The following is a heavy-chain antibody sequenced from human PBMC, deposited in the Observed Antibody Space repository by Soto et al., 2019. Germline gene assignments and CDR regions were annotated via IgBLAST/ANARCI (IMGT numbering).Heavy chain of an antibody. CDR1: GFTFSTYA. CDR2: ISSSSGYI. D-gene: IGHD1-26*01. J-gene: IGHJ5*02. V-gene: IGHV3-21*01. Sequence: GGSLRLSCAASGFTFSTYAMSWVRQAPGKGLEWVSAISSSSGYIYYADSVKGRFTISRDNAKNSLYLQMNSLRAEDTAVYYCVEGGSRMSWGQGTLVTVSS. CDR3: VEGGSRMS.